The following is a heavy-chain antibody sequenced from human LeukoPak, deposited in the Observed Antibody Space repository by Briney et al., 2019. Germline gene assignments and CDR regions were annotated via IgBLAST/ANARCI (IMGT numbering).Heavy chain of an antibody. Sequence: GGSLRLSCAISGFSFDDYGMSWVRQAPGKGLEWVSGISRNGGNTGYADSVKGRFTISRDNAQNSLYLQMNSLRGDDTALYYCARASRSSSCYGGACYFYFMDVWGKGTTVTVSS. CDR2: ISRNGGNT. CDR3: ARASRSSSCYGGACYFYFMDV. CDR1: GFSFDDYG. J-gene: IGHJ6*03. V-gene: IGHV3-20*04. D-gene: IGHD2-2*01.